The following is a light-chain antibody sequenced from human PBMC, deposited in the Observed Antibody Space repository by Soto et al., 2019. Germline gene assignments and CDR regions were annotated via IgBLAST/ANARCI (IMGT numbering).Light chain of an antibody. CDR1: QTISSW. Sequence: DIQMTQSRSTLSGSVGRRVTITCRASQTISSWLAWYQQQPGKATKLLIYDASSLESGVPSRFSGSGSGTEFTLTISSLQPDDFATYYCQQYNSYSTFGQGTRLEIK. CDR2: DAS. J-gene: IGKJ5*01. V-gene: IGKV1-5*01. CDR3: QQYNSYST.